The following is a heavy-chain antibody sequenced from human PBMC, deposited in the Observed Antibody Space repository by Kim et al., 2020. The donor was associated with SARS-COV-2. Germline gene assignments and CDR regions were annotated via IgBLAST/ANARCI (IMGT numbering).Heavy chain of an antibody. CDR2: ISYDGSNK. CDR1: GFTFSSYG. V-gene: IGHV3-30*18. D-gene: IGHD2-2*01. J-gene: IGHJ4*02. Sequence: GGSLRLSCAASGFTFSSYGMHWVRQAPGKGLEWVAVISYDGSNKYYADSVKGRFTISRDNSKNTLYLQMNSLRAEDTAVYYCAKEIPTLYVGTSCYFDYWGQGTLVTVSS. CDR3: AKEIPTLYVGTSCYFDY.